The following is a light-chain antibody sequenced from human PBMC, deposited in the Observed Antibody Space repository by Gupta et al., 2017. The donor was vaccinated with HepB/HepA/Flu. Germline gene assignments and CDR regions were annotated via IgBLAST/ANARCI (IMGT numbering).Light chain of an antibody. Sequence: SSELPQPPSVSVSPGQTASITCSGDKLGDKYACWYQQKPGQSPVLVIYQDSKRPSGIPERFSGSNSGNTATLTISGTQAMDDADYYCQAWYSSTYVVFGGGTKLTVL. V-gene: IGLV3-1*01. CDR2: QDS. CDR3: QAWYSSTYVV. J-gene: IGLJ2*01. CDR1: KLGDKY.